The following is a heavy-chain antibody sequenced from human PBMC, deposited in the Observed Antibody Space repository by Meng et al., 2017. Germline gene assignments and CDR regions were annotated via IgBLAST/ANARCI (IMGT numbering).Heavy chain of an antibody. J-gene: IGHJ5*02. Sequence: VQLVQPGVEGKKPCAPCKVSCKASGGTFSSYAISWVRQAPGQGLEWMGWINTNTGNPTYAQGFTGRFVFSLDTSVSTAYLQISSLKAEDTAVYYCARAVSWEIPIDPWGQGTLVTVST. CDR3: ARAVSWEIPIDP. CDR2: INTNTGNP. V-gene: IGHV7-4-1*02. D-gene: IGHD1-26*01. CDR1: GGTFSSYA.